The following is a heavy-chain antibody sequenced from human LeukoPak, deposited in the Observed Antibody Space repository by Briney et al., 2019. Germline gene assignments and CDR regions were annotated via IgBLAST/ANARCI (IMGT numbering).Heavy chain of an antibody. V-gene: IGHV3-23*01. D-gene: IGHD1-26*01. J-gene: IGHJ4*02. CDR3: AKDLLGATTVDY. CDR2: ISGRGDNT. Sequence: GGTLRLSCAASGFTFSNYGMHWVRQAPGKGLEWVSAISGRGDNTYYTDSVKGRFTISRDNSKNTLYLQMNSLRAEDTAVYYCAKDLLGATTVDYWGQGTLVTVSS. CDR1: GFTFSNYG.